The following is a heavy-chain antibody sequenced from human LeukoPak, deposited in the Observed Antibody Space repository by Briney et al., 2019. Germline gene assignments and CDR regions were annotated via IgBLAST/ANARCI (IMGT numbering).Heavy chain of an antibody. D-gene: IGHD6-13*01. J-gene: IGHJ6*03. CDR1: GGSFSGYY. Sequence: PSETLSLTCAVYGGSFSGYYWSWIRQPPGKGLEWIGEINHSGSTNYNPSLKSRVTISVDTSKNQFSLKLSSVTAADTAVYYCARVIKISSSWYENYYYYYMDVWGKGTTVTVSS. CDR3: ARVIKISSSWYENYYYYYMDV. CDR2: INHSGST. V-gene: IGHV4-34*01.